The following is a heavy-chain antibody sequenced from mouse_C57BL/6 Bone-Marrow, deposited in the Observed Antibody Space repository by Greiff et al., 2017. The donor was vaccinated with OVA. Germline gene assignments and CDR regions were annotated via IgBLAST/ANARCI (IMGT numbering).Heavy chain of an antibody. D-gene: IGHD1-1*01. J-gene: IGHJ1*03. V-gene: IGHV5-15*01. CDR3: ARFPYYYGSSMSYWYFDV. CDR2: ISNLAYSI. CDR1: GFTFSDYG. Sequence: EVQLVESGGGLVQPGGSLKLSCAASGFTFSDYGMAWVRQAPRKGPEWVAFISNLAYSIYYADTVTGRFTISRENAKNTLYLEMSSRRSEDTAMYYCARFPYYYGSSMSYWYFDVWGTGTTVTVSS.